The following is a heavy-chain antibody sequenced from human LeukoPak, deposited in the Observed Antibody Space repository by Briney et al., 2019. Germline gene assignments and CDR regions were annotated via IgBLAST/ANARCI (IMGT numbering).Heavy chain of an antibody. J-gene: IGHJ4*02. V-gene: IGHV3-21*01. Sequence: GGSLRLSCAASGFTFSSYSMNWVRQAPGKGLEWVSSITSSSSYIYYADSVKGRFTISRDNAKNSLYLQMNSLRVEDTAVYYCAREIDVLIPAVGDYFDYWGQGTLVTVSS. D-gene: IGHD6-13*01. CDR2: ITSSSSYI. CDR3: AREIDVLIPAVGDYFDY. CDR1: GFTFSSYS.